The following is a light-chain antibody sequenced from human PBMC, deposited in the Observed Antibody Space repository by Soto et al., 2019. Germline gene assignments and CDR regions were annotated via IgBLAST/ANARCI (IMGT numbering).Light chain of an antibody. Sequence: NQMTQTPSTLSASVGDRVTITCRASQSISSWLAWYQQKPGKAPKLLIYDASSLESGVPSRFSGSGSGTEFTLTISSLQPDDFATYYCQQYNSYSWTFGQGTKVDI. CDR1: QSISSW. CDR3: QQYNSYSWT. J-gene: IGKJ1*01. CDR2: DAS. V-gene: IGKV1-5*01.